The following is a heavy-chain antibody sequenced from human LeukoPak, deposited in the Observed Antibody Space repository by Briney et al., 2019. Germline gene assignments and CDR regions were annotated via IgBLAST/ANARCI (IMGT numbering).Heavy chain of an antibody. D-gene: IGHD6-19*01. CDR1: GFTFSSYS. CDR3: ARRVVAGTIDY. V-gene: IGHV3-21*01. Sequence: GGSVRLSCAASGFTFSSYSMNWVRQAPGKGLEWVSSISSSSSYIYYADSVKGRFTISRDNAKNSLYLQMNSLRAEDTAVYYCARRVVAGTIDYWGQGTLVTVSS. J-gene: IGHJ4*02. CDR2: ISSSSSYI.